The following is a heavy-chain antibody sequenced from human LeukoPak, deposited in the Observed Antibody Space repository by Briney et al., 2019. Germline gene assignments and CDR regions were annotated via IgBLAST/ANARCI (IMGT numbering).Heavy chain of an antibody. V-gene: IGHV3-30*19. D-gene: IGHD6-19*01. CDR1: GFTFSSYG. Sequence: GGSLRLSCAASGFTFSSYGMHWVRQAPGKGLEWVAVISYDGSNKYYADSVKGRFTISRDNSKNTLFLQMNSLRSEDTAMYYCARPYSSGWSLPFDYWGQGTLVTVSS. CDR2: ISYDGSNK. J-gene: IGHJ4*02. CDR3: ARPYSSGWSLPFDY.